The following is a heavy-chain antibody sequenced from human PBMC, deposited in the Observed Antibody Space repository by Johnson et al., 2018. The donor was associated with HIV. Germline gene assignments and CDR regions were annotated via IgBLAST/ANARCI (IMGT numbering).Heavy chain of an antibody. CDR1: GFTFSSYG. Sequence: QVQLVESGGGVVQPGRSLRLSCAVSGFTFSSYGMHWVRRAPGKGLEWVAVISYDGSNKYYADSVKGRFTISRDNSKNTMFLQMNSLRLEDTAVYYCTRTLGYDSSGYHDAFDIWGQGTLVTVSS. CDR2: ISYDGSNK. CDR3: TRTLGYDSSGYHDAFDI. J-gene: IGHJ3*02. V-gene: IGHV3-30*03. D-gene: IGHD3-22*01.